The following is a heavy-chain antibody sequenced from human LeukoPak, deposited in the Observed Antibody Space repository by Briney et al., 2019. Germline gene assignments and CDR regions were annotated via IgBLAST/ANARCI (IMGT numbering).Heavy chain of an antibody. V-gene: IGHV1-18*01. CDR1: GYTFSNYG. Sequence: ASVKVSYKASGYTFSNYGISWMRQAPGQGLEWMGWISAYNINTNLAQKFQGRVTMTTDTSTSTAYMELRSLRSDDTAVYYCASWAGYCSTNNCYATSLDYWGQGTLVTVSA. CDR3: ASWAGYCSTNNCYATSLDY. D-gene: IGHD2-2*01. J-gene: IGHJ4*02. CDR2: ISAYNINT.